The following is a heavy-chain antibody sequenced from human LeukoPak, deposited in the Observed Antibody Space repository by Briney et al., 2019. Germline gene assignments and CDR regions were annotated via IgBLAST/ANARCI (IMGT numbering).Heavy chain of an antibody. D-gene: IGHD4-17*01. CDR3: ARGHTAVTRHFDF. CDR1: GFTFSSYV. Sequence: PGRSLRLSCAASGFTFSSYVMHWVRQAQGKGLEWVAIISYDGSNEYYADSVKGRFTISRDNSKNTLYLQMNSLRAADTAVYYCARGHTAVTRHFDFWGQGTLVTVSS. J-gene: IGHJ4*02. CDR2: ISYDGSNE. V-gene: IGHV3-30*04.